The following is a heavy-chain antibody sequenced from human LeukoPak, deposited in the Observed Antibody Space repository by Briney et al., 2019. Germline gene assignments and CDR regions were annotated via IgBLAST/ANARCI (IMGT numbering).Heavy chain of an antibody. CDR3: ARSPGYSSSWYDVDYFDY. CDR2: ISSSSSTI. J-gene: IGHJ4*02. V-gene: IGHV3-48*04. CDR1: GFTFSSYS. D-gene: IGHD6-13*01. Sequence: PGGSLRLSCAASGFTFSSYSMNWVRQAPGKGLEWVSYISSSSSTIYYADSVKGRFTIFRDNAKNSLYLQMNSLRAEDTAVYYCARSPGYSSSWYDVDYFDYWGQGTLVTVSS.